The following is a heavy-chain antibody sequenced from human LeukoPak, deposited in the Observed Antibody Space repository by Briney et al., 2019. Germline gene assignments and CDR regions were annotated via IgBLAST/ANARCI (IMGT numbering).Heavy chain of an antibody. J-gene: IGHJ3*02. CDR3: TTEGIVVVTTIYDAFDI. Sequence: ASVKVSCKASGGTFSSYAISWVRQAPGQGLEWMGGIIPIFGTANYAQKFQGRVTITADESTSTAYMELSSLRSEDTAVYYCTTEGIVVVTTIYDAFDIWGQGTMVTVSS. V-gene: IGHV1-69*13. CDR2: IIPIFGTA. CDR1: GGTFSSYA. D-gene: IGHD3-22*01.